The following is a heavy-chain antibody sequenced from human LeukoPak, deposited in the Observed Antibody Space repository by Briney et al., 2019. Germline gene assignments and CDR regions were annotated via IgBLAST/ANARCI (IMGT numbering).Heavy chain of an antibody. D-gene: IGHD4-17*01. Sequence: SETLSLTCAVYGGSFSGYYWNWIRQAPEKGLEWIGYINYSGSTNYSPSLKSRVTMSVDTSKNQFSLKLSSVTAADTAMYYCAREGRQDYVYFDHWGQGSLVTVSS. CDR3: AREGRQDYVYFDH. V-gene: IGHV4-59*01. J-gene: IGHJ4*02. CDR2: INYSGST. CDR1: GGSFSGYY.